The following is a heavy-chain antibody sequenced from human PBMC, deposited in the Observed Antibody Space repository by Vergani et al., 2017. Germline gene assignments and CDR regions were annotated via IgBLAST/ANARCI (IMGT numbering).Heavy chain of an antibody. Sequence: AYLVQSGGGLVTPGGSLRLSCAASGFTFSSYGMHWVRQAPGKGLEWVAFIRYDGSNKYYADSVKGRFTISRDNSKNTLYLQMNSLRAEDTAVYYCAKDHIGVATSGESMDVWGQGTTVTVSS. D-gene: IGHD5-12*01. CDR3: AKDHIGVATSGESMDV. J-gene: IGHJ6*02. CDR2: IRYDGSNK. CDR1: GFTFSSYG. V-gene: IGHV3-30*02.